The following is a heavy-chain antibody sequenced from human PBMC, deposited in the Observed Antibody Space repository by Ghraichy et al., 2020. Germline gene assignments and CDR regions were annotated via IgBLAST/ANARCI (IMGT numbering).Heavy chain of an antibody. D-gene: IGHD4-17*01. Sequence: ASGKVSCKASGYTFTDYYIHWVRQAPGQGLDWMGRITPNNGDTNYAQKFRGRITMTSDTSISTAYMELTSLRSDDTAVYYCATDRRSDGDYFFDSWGQGTLVTVSS. V-gene: IGHV1-2*06. J-gene: IGHJ4*02. CDR1: GYTFTDYY. CDR3: ATDRRSDGDYFFDS. CDR2: ITPNNGDT.